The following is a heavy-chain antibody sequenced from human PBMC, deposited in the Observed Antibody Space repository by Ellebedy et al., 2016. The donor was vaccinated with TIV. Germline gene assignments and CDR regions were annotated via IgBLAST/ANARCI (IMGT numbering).Heavy chain of an antibody. V-gene: IGHV3-21*01. Sequence: PGGSLRLSCAASGFTFSSYSMNWVRQAPGKGLEWVSSISSSSSYIYYAGSVTVRFTISRDNAKNSLYLQMNRLRAEDTAVYYWARGVPYGSGSWMCHYWGQGTLVTVSS. J-gene: IGHJ4*02. D-gene: IGHD3-10*01. CDR3: ARGVPYGSGSWMCHY. CDR2: ISSSSSYI. CDR1: GFTFSSYS.